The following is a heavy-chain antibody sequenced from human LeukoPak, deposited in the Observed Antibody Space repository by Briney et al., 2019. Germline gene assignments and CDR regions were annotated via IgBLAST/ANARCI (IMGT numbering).Heavy chain of an antibody. D-gene: IGHD3-10*01. CDR3: ARSGSVRTRSPPGY. CDR2: INPNSGGT. V-gene: IGHV1-2*02. Sequence: ASVKVSCKASGYTFTGYYMHWVRQAPGQGLEWMGWINPNSGGTNYAQRFQGRVTMTRDTSISTAYMELSRLRSDDTAVYYCARSGSVRTRSPPGYWGQGTLVTVSS. J-gene: IGHJ4*02. CDR1: GYTFTGYY.